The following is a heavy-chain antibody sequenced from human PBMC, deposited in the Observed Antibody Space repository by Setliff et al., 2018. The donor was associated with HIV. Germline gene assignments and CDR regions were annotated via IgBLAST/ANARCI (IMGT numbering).Heavy chain of an antibody. D-gene: IGHD6-19*01. Sequence: KPSETLSLTCAVYNTSLSDYSWTWIRQSPGRGLEWIGEVSHVGESKVNPSFNSRVYMSVYMSKNQFSLRMMSVTAADTAVYFCAGGSRWGFVYWGQGTPVTVSS. CDR2: VSHVGES. CDR3: AGGSRWGFVY. V-gene: IGHV4-34*01. J-gene: IGHJ4*02. CDR1: NTSLSDYS.